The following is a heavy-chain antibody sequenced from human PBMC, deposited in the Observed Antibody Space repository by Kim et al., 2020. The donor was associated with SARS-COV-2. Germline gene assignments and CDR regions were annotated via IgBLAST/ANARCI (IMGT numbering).Heavy chain of an antibody. CDR3: ARSVSGSHTRDYGMDV. V-gene: IGHV3-53*01. D-gene: IGHD3-10*01. CDR2: IYSGGST. CDR1: GFTVSSNY. Sequence: GGSLRLSCAASGFTVSSNYMSWVRQAPWKGLEWVSLIYSGGSTYYADSVKGRFTISRDNSKNTLYLQMNSLRAEDTAVYYCARSVSGSHTRDYGMDVWGQGTTVTVSS. J-gene: IGHJ6*02.